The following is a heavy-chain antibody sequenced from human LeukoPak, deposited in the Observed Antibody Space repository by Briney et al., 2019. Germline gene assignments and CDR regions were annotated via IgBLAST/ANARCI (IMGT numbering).Heavy chain of an antibody. CDR1: GGSFSGFF. CDR2: INRRGTT. D-gene: IGHD3-10*01. Sequence: PSETLSLTGGVSGGSFSGFFWTWIRQSPGRGLEWIGEINRRGTTYYNPSLERRLAISLDTSRNQFFLHLTSVAAADTAVYFCARGGTTYFSGSGTHPWGQGTLVTVSS. J-gene: IGHJ5*02. V-gene: IGHV4-34*01. CDR3: ARGGTTYFSGSGTHP.